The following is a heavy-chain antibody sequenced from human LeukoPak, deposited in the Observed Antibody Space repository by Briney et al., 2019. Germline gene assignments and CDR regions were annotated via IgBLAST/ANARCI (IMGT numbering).Heavy chain of an antibody. CDR3: ARDLRQQLDFDAFDI. D-gene: IGHD6-13*01. CDR1: GGSISSSNW. J-gene: IGHJ3*02. V-gene: IGHV4-4*02. CDR2: IYHSGST. Sequence: SETLSLTCAVSGGSISSSNWWSWVRQPPGKGLEWIGEIYHSGSTNYNPSLKSRVTISVDTSKNQFSLKLSSVTAADTAVYYCARDLRQQLDFDAFDIWGQGTMVTVSS.